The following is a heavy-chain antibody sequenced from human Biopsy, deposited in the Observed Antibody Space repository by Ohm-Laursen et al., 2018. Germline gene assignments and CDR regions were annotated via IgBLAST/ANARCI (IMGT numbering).Heavy chain of an antibody. V-gene: IGHV3-9*01. J-gene: IGHJ4*02. Sequence: TLSLTCAASGFIFDDYDMHWVRQAPGKGLEWVSRINRDSDTADYVDSVRRRFTISRDNARKTLFLQMNSLRPEDTALYYCVKDRGGARASFHYWGQGIRVAVSS. CDR2: INRDSDTA. CDR1: GFIFDDYD. D-gene: IGHD3-16*01. CDR3: VKDRGGARASFHY.